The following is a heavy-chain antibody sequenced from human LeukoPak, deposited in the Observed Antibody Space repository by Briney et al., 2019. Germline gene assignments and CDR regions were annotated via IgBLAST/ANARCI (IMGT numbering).Heavy chain of an antibody. CDR3: ARFLSSGRSYGGYYYFDY. J-gene: IGHJ4*02. CDR2: IKQDGSEK. V-gene: IGHV3-7*01. CDR1: GFTFSSYW. D-gene: IGHD6-25*01. Sequence: PGGSLRLSCAASGFTFSSYWMSWVRQAPGKGLEWVANIKQDGSEKYYVDSVKGRLTISRDNAKNSLYLQMNSLRAEDTAVYYCARFLSSGRSYGGYYYFDYWGQGTLVTVSS.